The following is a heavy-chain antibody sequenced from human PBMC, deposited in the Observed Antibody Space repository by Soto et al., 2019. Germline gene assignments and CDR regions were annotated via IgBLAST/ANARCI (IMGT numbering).Heavy chain of an antibody. Sequence: SVKVSCKASGGTFSSYAISWVRQAPGQGLEWLGTIVPVFPSVYYAPRFQGRLTITADGSTDTVYMMLTSLKSEDTAVYYCAREMPSTAAAYFYYGLNVWGQGTSVTVSS. D-gene: IGHD6-13*01. J-gene: IGHJ6*02. CDR3: AREMPSTAAAYFYYGLNV. V-gene: IGHV1-69*13. CDR1: GGTFSSYA. CDR2: IVPVFPSV.